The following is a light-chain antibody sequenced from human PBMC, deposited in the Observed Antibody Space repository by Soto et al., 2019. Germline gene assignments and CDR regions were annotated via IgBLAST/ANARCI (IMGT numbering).Light chain of an antibody. Sequence: QSVLTQPPSASGTPGQSVAISCSGSSSNIGSNYVYWYQQLPGAAPKVLIYRNNQRPSGVPDRFSGSKSGTSASLAISGLGSDDEADYYCASWDESLSGYVFGTGTQLTVL. V-gene: IGLV1-47*01. CDR1: SSNIGSNY. J-gene: IGLJ1*01. CDR2: RNN. CDR3: ASWDESLSGYV.